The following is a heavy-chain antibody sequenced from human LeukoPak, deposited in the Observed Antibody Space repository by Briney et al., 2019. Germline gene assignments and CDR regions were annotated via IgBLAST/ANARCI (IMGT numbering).Heavy chain of an antibody. D-gene: IGHD3-3*01. CDR3: ARDRGRTIFGVVPLYNWFDP. CDR2: ISAYNGNT. CDR1: GYTFTSYG. V-gene: IGHV1-18*01. J-gene: IGHJ5*02. Sequence: ASVKVSCKASGYTFTSYGISWVRQAPGQGLEWMGWISAYNGNTNYAQKLQGRVTVTTDTSTSTAYMELRSLRSDDTAVYYCARDRGRTIFGVVPLYNWFDPWGQGTLVTVSS.